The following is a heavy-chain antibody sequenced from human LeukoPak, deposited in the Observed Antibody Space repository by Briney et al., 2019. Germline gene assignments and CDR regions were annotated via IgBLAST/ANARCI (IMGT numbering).Heavy chain of an antibody. Sequence: PSETLSLTRTVSGGSISSSSYYWGWIRQPPGKGLEWIGSIYYSGSAYYNPSLKSRVTISVDTSKNQFSLKLSSVTAADTAVYYCARSSSLRFAYYYYMDVWGKGTTVTVSS. J-gene: IGHJ6*03. CDR1: GGSISSSSYY. CDR2: IYYSGSA. V-gene: IGHV4-39*01. D-gene: IGHD5-12*01. CDR3: ARSSSLRFAYYYYMDV.